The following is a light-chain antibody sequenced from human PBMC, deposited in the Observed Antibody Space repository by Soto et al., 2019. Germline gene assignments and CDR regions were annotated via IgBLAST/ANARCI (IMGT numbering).Light chain of an antibody. CDR3: QQLNSYPIT. Sequence: AIQVTQSPSSLSASVGDRVTITCRASQDIRGALAWYQQKPGKAPKLLIYDVSTLESGVPSRFSGSGSGTEFTLTISRLHPEDFGTYYCQQLNSYPITFGHGTRLEIK. J-gene: IGKJ5*01. CDR1: QDIRGA. CDR2: DVS. V-gene: IGKV1-13*02.